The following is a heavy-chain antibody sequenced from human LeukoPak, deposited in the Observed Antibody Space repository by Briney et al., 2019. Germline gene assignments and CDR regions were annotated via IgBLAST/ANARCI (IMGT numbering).Heavy chain of an antibody. J-gene: IGHJ5*02. Sequence: PSETLSLTCAVSGGSISTYYWSWIRQPPGKGLEWTGYVYYSGSTNYNPSLKSRVTISVDTSKNQFSLKLSSVTAADTAVYYCARRDSSGYYSWFDPWGQGTLVTVSS. CDR2: VYYSGST. V-gene: IGHV4-59*08. CDR3: ARRDSSGYYSWFDP. D-gene: IGHD3-22*01. CDR1: GGSISTYY.